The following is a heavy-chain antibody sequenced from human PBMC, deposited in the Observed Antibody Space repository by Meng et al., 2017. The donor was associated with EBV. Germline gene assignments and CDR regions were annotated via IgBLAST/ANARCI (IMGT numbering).Heavy chain of an antibody. D-gene: IGHD3-10*01. J-gene: IGHJ4*02. CDR3: ASESGRGFTPDF. CDR1: GGPFRSDA. Sequence: QVEVEQSGAEGQRPGSSVNISGKTSGGPFRSDAVSWVRQGPGQGLEWLGGLIPMSGAPHYAQKFQDRVTITADEYTRTHYMELSSLRSDDTAMYYCASESGRGFTPDFWGQGTLVTVSS. CDR2: LIPMSGAP. V-gene: IGHV1-69*01.